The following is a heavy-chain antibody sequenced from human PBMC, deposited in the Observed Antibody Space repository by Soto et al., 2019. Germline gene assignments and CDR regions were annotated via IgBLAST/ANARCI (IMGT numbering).Heavy chain of an antibody. J-gene: IGHJ4*02. D-gene: IGHD6-19*01. CDR1: GYTFTSYG. CDR3: ARLRRYSSGPHPGYYFDY. V-gene: IGHV1-18*01. Sequence: QVQLVQSGAEVKKPGASVKVSCKASGYTFTSYGISWVRQAPGQGLEWMGWISAYNGNTNYAQKLQGRVTMTTDTSTRTAYMELRSLRSDDTAVYYCARLRRYSSGPHPGYYFDYWGQGTLVTVSS. CDR2: ISAYNGNT.